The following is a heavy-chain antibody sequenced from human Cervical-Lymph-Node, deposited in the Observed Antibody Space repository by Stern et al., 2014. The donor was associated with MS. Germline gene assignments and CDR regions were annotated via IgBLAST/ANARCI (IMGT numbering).Heavy chain of an antibody. V-gene: IGHV4-4*02. Sequence: QVQLQESGPGLVKPSGTLSLTCAVSGGSISSSNWWSWVRQPPGKGLEWGGEIDHSGSTNYNPPPKSRITISVAKSKIQFSLRLSSVTAADTAVYYCARAVMATIKHFDYWGQGTLVTVSS. CDR1: GGSISSSNW. CDR2: IDHSGST. CDR3: ARAVMATIKHFDY. D-gene: IGHD5-24*01. J-gene: IGHJ4*02.